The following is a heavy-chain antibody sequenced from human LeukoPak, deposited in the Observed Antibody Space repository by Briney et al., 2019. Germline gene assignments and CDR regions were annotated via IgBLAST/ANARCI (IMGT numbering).Heavy chain of an antibody. CDR1: GFTFSSYW. D-gene: IGHD3-22*01. Sequence: PGGSLRLFCAASGFTFSSYWMSWVRQAPGKGLEWVANIKQDGSEKYYVDSVKGRFTISRDNAKNSLYLQMNSLRAEDTAVYYCVGDRYYYDSSGSATSPYWGQGTLVTVSS. CDR3: VGDRYYYDSSGSATSPY. V-gene: IGHV3-7*05. J-gene: IGHJ4*02. CDR2: IKQDGSEK.